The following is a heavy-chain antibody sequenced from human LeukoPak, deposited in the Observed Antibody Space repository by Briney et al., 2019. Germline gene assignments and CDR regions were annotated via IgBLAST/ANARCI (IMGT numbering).Heavy chain of an antibody. Sequence: EASVKVSCKASGYTFTSYGISWVRQAPGQGLEWMGWISGYHGNTKYAQKFQGRVTMTTDTSTSTAYMDLRSLRYDDTAVYYCASIAARRVFDYWGQGTLVTVSS. D-gene: IGHD6-6*01. J-gene: IGHJ4*02. V-gene: IGHV1-18*01. CDR2: ISGYHGNT. CDR3: ASIAARRVFDY. CDR1: GYTFTSYG.